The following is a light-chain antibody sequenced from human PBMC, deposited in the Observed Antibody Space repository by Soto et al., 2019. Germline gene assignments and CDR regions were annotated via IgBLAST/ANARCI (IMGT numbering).Light chain of an antibody. CDR2: EVS. V-gene: IGLV2-8*01. Sequence: QSALTQPPSASGSPGQSVTISCTGTRSDIGAYIYVSWYQQHPGKAPKLMISEVSRRPSGVPERFSGSKSGNTASLTVSGLQADDEAHYYCSSYAGSNTLVFGTGTKVTFL. CDR3: SSYAGSNTLV. J-gene: IGLJ1*01. CDR1: RSDIGAYIY.